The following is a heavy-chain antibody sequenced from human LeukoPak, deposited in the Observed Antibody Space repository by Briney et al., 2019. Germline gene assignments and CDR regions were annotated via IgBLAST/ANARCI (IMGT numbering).Heavy chain of an antibody. Sequence: QPGGSLRLSCVVSGFTFSSYAMSWVRQAPGKGLEWVSGISDRGDSTYFADSVKGRFTISRDNSKNTFYLQMSSLRADDTAVYYCAKDGTWIQLWFVDWGQGTLVTVSS. CDR3: AKDGTWIQLWFVD. D-gene: IGHD5-18*01. CDR2: ISDRGDST. J-gene: IGHJ4*02. V-gene: IGHV3-23*01. CDR1: GFTFSSYA.